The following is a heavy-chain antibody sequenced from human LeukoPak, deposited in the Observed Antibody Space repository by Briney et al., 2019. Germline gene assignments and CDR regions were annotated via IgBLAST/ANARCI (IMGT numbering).Heavy chain of an antibody. CDR2: INHSGST. V-gene: IGHV4-34*01. J-gene: IGHJ4*02. CDR3: ARSRSSWYFDY. CDR1: GGSFSGYY. D-gene: IGHD6-13*01. Sequence: PSETLSLTCAVYGGSFSGYYWSWIRQPPGKGLEWIGEINHSGSTYYNPSLKSRVTISVDTSKNQFSLKLSSVTAADTAVYYCARSRSSWYFDYWGQGTLVTVSS.